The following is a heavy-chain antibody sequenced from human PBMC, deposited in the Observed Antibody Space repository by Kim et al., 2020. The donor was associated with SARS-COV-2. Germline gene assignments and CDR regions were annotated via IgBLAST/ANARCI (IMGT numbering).Heavy chain of an antibody. J-gene: IGHJ4*02. V-gene: IGHV4-39*01. CDR1: GGSISSSRHY. CDR3: VAYQYETTYDF. Sequence: SETLSLTCTVSGGSISSSRHYWAWIRQPPGKGLEWIGSIYYTWTTDYNPSLKSRVTISLDTSKNEFSLKLNSVTAAYTAVYYCVAYQYETTYDFWGQGPLVAVSS. D-gene: IGHD1-1*01. CDR2: IYYTWTT.